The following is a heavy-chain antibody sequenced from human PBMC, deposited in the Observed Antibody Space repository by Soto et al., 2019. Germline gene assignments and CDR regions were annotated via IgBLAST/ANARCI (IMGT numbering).Heavy chain of an antibody. V-gene: IGHV3-30-3*02. Sequence: QVQLVESGGGVVPPGKSLRLSCSASGFAFSAHPMHWVRQAPGKGLEWVAHISYDGYTQYYADSVRGRFTISRDNSENTVYLHMTTPTTDDTAVYYCAKSIVAKIPRRIDVWGPGTLVIVSS. D-gene: IGHD3-16*02. CDR1: GFAFSAHP. J-gene: IGHJ4*02. CDR2: ISYDGYTQ. CDR3: AKSIVAKIPRRIDV.